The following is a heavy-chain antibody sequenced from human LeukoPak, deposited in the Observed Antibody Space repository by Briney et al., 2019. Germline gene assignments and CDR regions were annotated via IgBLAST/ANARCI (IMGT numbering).Heavy chain of an antibody. CDR1: GFTFSSYA. CDR2: ISGSGGST. Sequence: GGSLRLSCAASGFTFSSYAMSWVRQAPGKGLEWVSAISGSGGSTYYADSVKGRFTISRDNSKNTLYLQMNSLRAEDTAVYYCARKIPYDSSGWLDYWGQGTLVTVSS. J-gene: IGHJ4*02. CDR3: ARKIPYDSSGWLDY. D-gene: IGHD3-22*01. V-gene: IGHV3-23*01.